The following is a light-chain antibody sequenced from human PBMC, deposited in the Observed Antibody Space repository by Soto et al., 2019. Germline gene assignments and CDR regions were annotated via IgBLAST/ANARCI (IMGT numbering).Light chain of an antibody. J-gene: IGKJ4*01. Sequence: EIVMTQSPATLSVSPGETGTLSCRASQSVSINLTWYQHKPGQAPRLLIYGASTRATGIPARFSGSGSGTEFTLTISSLQSEDFSVYYCQQYYNWPLTFGGGTKVEIK. V-gene: IGKV3-15*01. CDR3: QQYYNWPLT. CDR1: QSVSIN. CDR2: GAS.